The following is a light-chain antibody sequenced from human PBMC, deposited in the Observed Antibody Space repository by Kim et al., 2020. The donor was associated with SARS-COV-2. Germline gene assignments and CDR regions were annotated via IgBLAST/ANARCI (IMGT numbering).Light chain of an antibody. J-gene: IGKJ1*01. Sequence: ESGGDRVTLTCRASQVISNYLSWFQLKQGKAPKLLIYAASALQPGAPSRFSGSGSGTDFTLTVTSLQPEDVATYYCQKCDSAPWTFGQGTKVDIK. CDR3: QKCDSAPWT. V-gene: IGKV1-27*01. CDR1: QVISNY. CDR2: AAS.